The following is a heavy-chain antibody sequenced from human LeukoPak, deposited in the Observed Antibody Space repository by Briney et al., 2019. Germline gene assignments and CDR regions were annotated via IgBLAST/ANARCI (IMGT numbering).Heavy chain of an antibody. CDR1: GFTFSSYA. J-gene: IGHJ6*02. D-gene: IGHD6-19*01. CDR3: ARDMLRARQWLVRHYYYGMDV. CDR2: ISYDGSNK. V-gene: IGHV3-30-3*01. Sequence: AGGSLRLSCAASGFTFSSYAMHWVRQAPGKGLEWVAVISYDGSNKYYADSVKGRFTISRDNSKNTLYLQMNSLRAEDTAVYYCARDMLRARQWLVRHYYYGMDVWGQGTTVTVSS.